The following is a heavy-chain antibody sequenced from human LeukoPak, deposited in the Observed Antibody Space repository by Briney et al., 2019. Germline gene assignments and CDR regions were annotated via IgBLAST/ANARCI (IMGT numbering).Heavy chain of an antibody. CDR1: GGSISSSSYY. D-gene: IGHD5-18*01. Sequence: SETLFLTCTVSGGSISSSSYYWGWIRQPPGKGLEWIGSIYYSGSTYYNPSLKSRVTISVDTSKNQFSLKLSSVTAADTAVYYCARQVDTAMVEYNWFDPWGQGTLVTVSS. V-gene: IGHV4-39*01. CDR3: ARQVDTAMVEYNWFDP. J-gene: IGHJ5*02. CDR2: IYYSGST.